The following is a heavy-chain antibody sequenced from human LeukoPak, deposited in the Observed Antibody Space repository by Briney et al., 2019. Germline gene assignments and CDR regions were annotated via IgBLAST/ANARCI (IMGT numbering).Heavy chain of an antibody. J-gene: IGHJ4*02. Sequence: SETLSLTCTVSGGSISSSSYYWGWIRQPPGKGLEWIGEINHSGSTNYNPSLKSRVTISVDTSKNQFSLKLSSVTAADTAVYYCAREGGSGSPLYYWGQGTLVTVSS. CDR1: GGSISSSSYY. CDR2: INHSGST. CDR3: AREGGSGSPLYY. D-gene: IGHD3-10*01. V-gene: IGHV4-39*07.